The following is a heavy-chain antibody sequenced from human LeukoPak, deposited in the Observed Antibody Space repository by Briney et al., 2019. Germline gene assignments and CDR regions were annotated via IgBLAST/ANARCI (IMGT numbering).Heavy chain of an antibody. CDR1: GYTFTGYY. D-gene: IGHD1-26*01. Sequence: ASVKVSCKGSGYTFTGYYMHWVRQAPGQGLEWMGWINAASGDTNYAQNFQDRVTMTRDTSITTAYMEMNSLRSDDTAIYFCARGRGNYWESIVYWGQGTLVTVSS. J-gene: IGHJ4*02. CDR3: ARGRGNYWESIVY. CDR2: INAASGDT. V-gene: IGHV1-2*02.